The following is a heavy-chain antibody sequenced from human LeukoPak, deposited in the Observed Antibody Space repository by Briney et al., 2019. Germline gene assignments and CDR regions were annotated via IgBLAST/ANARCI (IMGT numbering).Heavy chain of an antibody. CDR1: GFIFSPYA. CDR3: AKTTYYDYVWGSYRHFDY. CDR2: IAGGDDR. D-gene: IGHD3-16*02. Sequence: GGSLRLSCAASGFIFSPYAMSWVRQAPGKGLEWVAGIAGGDDRFYADSVKGRFSISRDNSKNTLYLQMNSLRAEDTAVYYCAKTTYYDYVWGSYRHFDYWGQGTLVTVSS. V-gene: IGHV3-23*01. J-gene: IGHJ4*02.